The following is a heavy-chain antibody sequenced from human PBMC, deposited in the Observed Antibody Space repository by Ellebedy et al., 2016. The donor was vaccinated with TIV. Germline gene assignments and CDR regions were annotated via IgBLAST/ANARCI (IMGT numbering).Heavy chain of an antibody. CDR3: ARVRNYYDSSGYYWPYNWFDP. Sequence: SETLSLTXAVSGDSISSGGYSWSWIRQPPGKGLEWIGYIYHSGKTYYHPSLKSRVTISVDRPKNQFSVRLNSVTAADTAVYYCARVRNYYDSSGYYWPYNWFDPWGQGTLVTVSS. CDR1: GDSISSGGYS. V-gene: IGHV4-30-2*01. CDR2: IYHSGKT. D-gene: IGHD3-22*01. J-gene: IGHJ5*02.